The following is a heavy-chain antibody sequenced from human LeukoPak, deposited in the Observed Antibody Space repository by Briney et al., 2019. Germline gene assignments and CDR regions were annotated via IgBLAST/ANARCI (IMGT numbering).Heavy chain of an antibody. V-gene: IGHV4-4*07. CDR3: ASIAGANLHAFDM. D-gene: IGHD1-26*01. CDR2: IYTSGST. Sequence: SETLSLTCTVSGGSIGSYYWSWIRQPAGKGLEWIGRIYTSGSTNYNPSLKSRVTMSVDTSKKQLSLKLSSVTAADTAVYYCASIAGANLHAFDMWGQGTLVTVSS. J-gene: IGHJ3*02. CDR1: GGSIGSYY.